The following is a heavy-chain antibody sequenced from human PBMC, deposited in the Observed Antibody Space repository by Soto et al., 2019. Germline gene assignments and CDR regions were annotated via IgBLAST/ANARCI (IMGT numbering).Heavy chain of an antibody. CDR1: GYTFTGYY. V-gene: IGHV1-2*04. J-gene: IGHJ6*02. CDR3: ARALPDTAMVYYYYDGMDV. Sequence: GASVKVTCKASGYTFTGYYMHWVRQAPGQGLEWMGWINPNSGGTNYAQKFQGWVTMTRDTSISTAYMELSRLRSDDTAVYYCARALPDTAMVYYYYDGMDVWGQGTTVTVSS. D-gene: IGHD5-18*01. CDR2: INPNSGGT.